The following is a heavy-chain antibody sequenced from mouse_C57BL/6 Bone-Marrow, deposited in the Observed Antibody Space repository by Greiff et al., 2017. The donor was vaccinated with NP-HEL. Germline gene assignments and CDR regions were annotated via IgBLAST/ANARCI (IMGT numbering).Heavy chain of an antibody. CDR2: IWSGGST. J-gene: IGHJ4*01. V-gene: IGHV2-2*01. CDR1: GFSLTSYG. Sequence: VQLQQSGPGLVQPSQSLSITCTVSGFSLTSYGVHWVRQSPGKGLEWLGVIWSGGSTDYNAAFISSLSISKDNYKSQVFFNMKRPQADDTAIYYCARERFDYDLAMDDWGQGTSVTVSS. D-gene: IGHD2-4*01. CDR3: ARERFDYDLAMDD.